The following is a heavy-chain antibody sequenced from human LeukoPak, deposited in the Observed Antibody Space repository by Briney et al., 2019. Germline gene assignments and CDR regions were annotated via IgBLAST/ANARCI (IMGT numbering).Heavy chain of an antibody. V-gene: IGHV1-69*06. CDR1: GGTFSSYA. J-gene: IGHJ6*03. CDR3: ARDRSHFITIFGVSPGLMDV. CDR2: IIPIFGTA. Sequence: ASVKVSCKASGGTFSSYAISWVRQAPGQGLEWMGGIIPIFGTANYAQKFQGRVTITADKSTSTAYMELSSLRSEDTAVYYCARDRSHFITIFGVSPGLMDVWGKGTTVTVSS. D-gene: IGHD3-3*01.